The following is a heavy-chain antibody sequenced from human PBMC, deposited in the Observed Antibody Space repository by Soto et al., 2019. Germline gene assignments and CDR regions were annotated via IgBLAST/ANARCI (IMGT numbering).Heavy chain of an antibody. Sequence: TLSLTCAVYGGSFSGYYWSWIRQPPGKGLEWIGEINHSGSTNYNPSLKSRVTISVDTSKNQFSLKLSSVTAADTAVYYCARTTVDTAMVTAFDIWGQGTMVTVSS. V-gene: IGHV4-34*01. J-gene: IGHJ3*02. CDR3: ARTTVDTAMVTAFDI. CDR1: GGSFSGYY. D-gene: IGHD5-18*01. CDR2: INHSGST.